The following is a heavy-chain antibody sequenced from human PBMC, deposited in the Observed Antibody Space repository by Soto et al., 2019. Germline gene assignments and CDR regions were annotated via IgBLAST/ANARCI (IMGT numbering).Heavy chain of an antibody. CDR3: ARDRPYSGSYYRYYYYGMDV. CDR1: GYTFTSYY. V-gene: IGHV1-46*01. Sequence: ASVKVSCKASGYTFTSYYMHWVRQAPGQGLEWMGIINPSGGSTSYAQKFQGRVTMTRDTSTSTVYMELSSLRSEDTAVYYCARDRPYSGSYYRYYYYGMDVWGQGTTVTVSS. CDR2: INPSGGST. J-gene: IGHJ6*02. D-gene: IGHD1-26*01.